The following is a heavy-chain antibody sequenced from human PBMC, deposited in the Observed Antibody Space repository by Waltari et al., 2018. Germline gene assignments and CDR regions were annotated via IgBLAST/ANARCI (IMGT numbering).Heavy chain of an antibody. Sequence: QVQLVESGGGVVQPGESLRLSCAASGFTFSSDDMHCLRRAPGGGVGGVDVIRYDGSNKYYEDSLKGRVTISRDKSKNTLYLKLNSLSAEDTAVYYCAKRTAVGSTGPIYYMDVWGKGTTVTISS. CDR3: AKRTAVGSTGPIYYMDV. V-gene: IGHV3-30*02. CDR2: IRYDGSNK. CDR1: GFTFSSDD. J-gene: IGHJ6*03. D-gene: IGHD6-19*01.